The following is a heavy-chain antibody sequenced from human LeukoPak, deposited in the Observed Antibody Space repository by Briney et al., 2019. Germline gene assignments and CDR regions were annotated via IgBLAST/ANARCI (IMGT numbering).Heavy chain of an antibody. Sequence: ASVKVSCKASGYTFTGYYMHWVRQAPGQGLEWMGRINPNSGGTNYAQKFQGRVTMTRDTSINTAYMELSRLRSDDTAVYYCARDRDVLLWFGDTYYFDYWGQGTLVTVSS. CDR1: GYTFTGYY. CDR2: INPNSGGT. V-gene: IGHV1-2*06. CDR3: ARDRDVLLWFGDTYYFDY. J-gene: IGHJ4*02. D-gene: IGHD3-10*01.